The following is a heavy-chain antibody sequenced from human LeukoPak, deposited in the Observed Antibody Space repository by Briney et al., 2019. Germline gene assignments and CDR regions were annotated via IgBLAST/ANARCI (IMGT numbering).Heavy chain of an antibody. Sequence: GGSLRLSCAASGFTFSSYWMSWVRQAPGKGLEWVANIKQDGSEKYYVDSVKGRFTISRDNAKNSLYLQMNSLRAEDTAVYYCARDGVPMIAAAGISWFNPRGQGTLVTVSS. CDR1: GFTFSSYW. CDR2: IKQDGSEK. D-gene: IGHD6-25*01. V-gene: IGHV3-7*01. CDR3: ARDGVPMIAAAGISWFNP. J-gene: IGHJ5*02.